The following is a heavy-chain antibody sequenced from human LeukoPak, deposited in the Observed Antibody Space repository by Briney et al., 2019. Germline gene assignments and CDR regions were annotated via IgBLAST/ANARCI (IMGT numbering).Heavy chain of an antibody. CDR3: ARGMPPRRNYDSSGYYSYYFDY. CDR2: INPNSGGT. Sequence: ASVKVSCKASGYTFTGYYMHWVRQAPGQGLEWMGWINPNSGGTYYAQKFQGRVTMTSDTSISTAYMELSRLRSDDTAVYYCARGMPPRRNYDSSGYYSYYFDYWGQGTLVTVSS. V-gene: IGHV1-2*02. D-gene: IGHD3-22*01. CDR1: GYTFTGYY. J-gene: IGHJ4*02.